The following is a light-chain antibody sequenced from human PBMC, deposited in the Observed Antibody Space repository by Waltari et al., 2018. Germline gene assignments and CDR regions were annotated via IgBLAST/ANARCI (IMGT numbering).Light chain of an antibody. CDR3: ASWDDSHYV. Sequence: QSVLTQPPSASETPGQRVIISCSGSSSNLGSNYLYWYQQLPGTAPTPLIYRNNPRPSGGPDRFSASQSGTSASLAISGLRSEDEAVYYCASWDDSHYVFGTGTQVTVL. CDR1: SSNLGSNY. J-gene: IGLJ1*01. V-gene: IGLV1-47*01. CDR2: RNN.